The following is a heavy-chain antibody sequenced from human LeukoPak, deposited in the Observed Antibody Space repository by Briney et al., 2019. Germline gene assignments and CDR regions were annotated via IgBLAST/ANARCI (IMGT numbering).Heavy chain of an antibody. CDR1: GYTFTGYY. D-gene: IGHD1-1*01. CDR2: INPNSGGT. CDR3: ARDVWALDTSMGIKNYYYYMDV. J-gene: IGHJ6*03. V-gene: IGHV1-2*02. Sequence: ASVKVSCKASGYTFTGYYMHWVRQAPGQGLEWMGWINPNSGGTNYAQKFQGRVTMTRDTSISTAYMELSRLRSDDTAVYYCARDVWALDTSMGIKNYYYYMDVWGKGTTVTVSS.